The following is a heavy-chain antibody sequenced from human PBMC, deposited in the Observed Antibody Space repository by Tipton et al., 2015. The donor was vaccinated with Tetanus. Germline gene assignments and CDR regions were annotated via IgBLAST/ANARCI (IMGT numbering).Heavy chain of an antibody. V-gene: IGHV3-21*01. CDR2: ISGSGSYI. Sequence: SLRLSCAASGFTLSRNSMNWVRQAPGKGLEWVSYISGSGSYISNADSVKGRFTISRENAKNSLYLQMSSLRVEDTAVYYCARGTWGGYCSGATWYPFVSRGQGTLVAVSS. CDR3: ARGTWGGYCSGATWYPFVS. D-gene: IGHD2-15*01. J-gene: IGHJ4*02. CDR1: GFTLSRNS.